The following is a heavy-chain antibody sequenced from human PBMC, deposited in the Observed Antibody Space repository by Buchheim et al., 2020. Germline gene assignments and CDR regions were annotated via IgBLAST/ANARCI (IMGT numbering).Heavy chain of an antibody. V-gene: IGHV1-2*02. CDR1: GYTFTDHY. CDR2: IKSNSGGT. Sequence: QVQLVQSGAEVQKPGASVKVSCKASGYTFTDHYIHWVRQAPGQGLEWMGWIKSNSGGTSYAQKFQGRVTMTRDTSISTAYMELTWLSSDDTAVYYCARGTRYDSSGYPDSWCQGTL. CDR3: ARGTRYDSSGYPDS. D-gene: IGHD3-22*01. J-gene: IGHJ4*02.